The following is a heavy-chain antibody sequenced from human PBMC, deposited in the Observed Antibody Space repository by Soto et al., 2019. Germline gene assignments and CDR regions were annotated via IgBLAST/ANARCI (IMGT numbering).Heavy chain of an antibody. D-gene: IGHD3-9*01. V-gene: IGHV1-69*02. Sequence: QVQLVQSGAEVKKPGSSVKVSCTASGGTFSSYTISWVRQAPGQGLEWMGRIIPILGIANYAQKFQGRVTITADKSTSTAYMELSSLRSEDTAVYYCARGARDIFTGYILPYYYYYMDVWGKGTTVTVSS. CDR1: GGTFSSYT. CDR3: ARGARDIFTGYILPYYYYYMDV. CDR2: IIPILGIA. J-gene: IGHJ6*03.